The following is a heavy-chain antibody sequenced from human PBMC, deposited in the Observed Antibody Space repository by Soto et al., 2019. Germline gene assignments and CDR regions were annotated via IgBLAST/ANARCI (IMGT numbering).Heavy chain of an antibody. Sequence: TSETLSLTCTVSGECISSGGYYWSCIRHHPGKGLEWIGYIYDSESAYYNPSLKSRVTISMDTPKNQFAMRLSSVTAADTAVYFCARAFSSSSAVDLWGQGTLVTVSS. V-gene: IGHV4-31*03. CDR2: IYDSESA. CDR1: GECISSGGYY. D-gene: IGHD6-6*01. J-gene: IGHJ5*02. CDR3: ARAFSSSSAVDL.